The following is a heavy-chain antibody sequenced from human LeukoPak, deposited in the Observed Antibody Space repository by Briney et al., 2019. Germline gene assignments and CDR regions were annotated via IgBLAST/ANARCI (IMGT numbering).Heavy chain of an antibody. CDR1: GFTFSSYA. V-gene: IGHV3-23*01. CDR3: VKETSLTGAGDC. J-gene: IGHJ4*02. CDR2: ISGSGGST. D-gene: IGHD1-20*01. Sequence: PGGSLRLSCAASGFTFSSYAMSWVRQAPGKGLEWVSAISGSGGSTYYADSVKGRFTISRDNSRNTLYLQMNNLRADDTAVYFCVKETSLTGAGDCWGQGILVTASS.